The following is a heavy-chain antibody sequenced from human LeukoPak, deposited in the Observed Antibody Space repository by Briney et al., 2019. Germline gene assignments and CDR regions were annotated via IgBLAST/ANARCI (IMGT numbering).Heavy chain of an antibody. V-gene: IGHV3-74*01. CDR3: ARGLKGIAAAGTYYFDY. Sequence: GGSLRLSCAASGFTFSSYWMHWVRQAPGKGLVWVSRINSDGSSTSYADSVKGRFTISRDNAKNTPYLQMNSLRAEDTAVYYCARGLKGIAAAGTYYFDYWGQGTLVTVSS. D-gene: IGHD6-13*01. CDR2: INSDGSST. J-gene: IGHJ4*02. CDR1: GFTFSSYW.